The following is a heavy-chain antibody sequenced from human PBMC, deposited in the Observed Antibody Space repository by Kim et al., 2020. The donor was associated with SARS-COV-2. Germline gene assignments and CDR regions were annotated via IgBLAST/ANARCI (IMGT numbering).Heavy chain of an antibody. J-gene: IGHJ4*02. Sequence: YHSGSTYYNPSLKSLVTISVDRSKNPFSLKLSSVTAADTAVYYCARDVADWGQGTLVTVSS. V-gene: IGHV4-30-2*01. CDR3: ARDVAD. D-gene: IGHD2-21*01. CDR2: YHSGST.